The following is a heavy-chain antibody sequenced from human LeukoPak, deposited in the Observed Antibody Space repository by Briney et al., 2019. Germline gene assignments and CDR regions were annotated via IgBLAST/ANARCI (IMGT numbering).Heavy chain of an antibody. CDR2: TNPSGGST. CDR3: ARAAICSGTSCYSSYYYMDV. J-gene: IGHJ6*03. D-gene: IGHD2-2*01. V-gene: IGHV1-46*01. Sequence: ASVKVSCKASGYTFTSYYMHWVRQAPGQGLEWMGITNPSGGSTSYAQKFQGRVTMTRDTSTSTVYMELSSLRSEDTAVYYCARAAICSGTSCYSSYYYMDVWGKGTTVTVSS. CDR1: GYTFTSYY.